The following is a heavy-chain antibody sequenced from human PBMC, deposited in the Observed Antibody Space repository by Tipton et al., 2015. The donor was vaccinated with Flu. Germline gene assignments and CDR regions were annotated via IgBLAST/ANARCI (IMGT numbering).Heavy chain of an antibody. J-gene: IGHJ6*02. D-gene: IGHD4-17*01. V-gene: IGHV3-73*01. Sequence: SLRLSCAASGFTFSASAMHWVRQASGKGLEWVGRIRSKANTYATVYAASVRGRFTISRDDSKNTAYLQMNSLQTEDTAVYFCARQGYGEYYGMDVWGQGTTVTASS. CDR3: ARQGYGEYYGMDV. CDR1: GFTFSASA. CDR2: IRSKANTYAT.